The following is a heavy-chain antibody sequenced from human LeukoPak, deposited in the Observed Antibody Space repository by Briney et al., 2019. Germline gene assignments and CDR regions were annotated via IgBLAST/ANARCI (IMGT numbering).Heavy chain of an antibody. J-gene: IGHJ5*02. CDR1: GGSISSYY. Sequence: SETLSLTCTVSGGSISSYYWSWIRQPPGKGLEWIGYIYYSGSTNYNPSLKSRVTISVDTSKNQFSLKLSSVTAADTDVYYCARVTRYSGFGDPWGQGTLVTVSS. D-gene: IGHD5-12*01. CDR3: ARVTRYSGFGDP. CDR2: IYYSGST. V-gene: IGHV4-59*01.